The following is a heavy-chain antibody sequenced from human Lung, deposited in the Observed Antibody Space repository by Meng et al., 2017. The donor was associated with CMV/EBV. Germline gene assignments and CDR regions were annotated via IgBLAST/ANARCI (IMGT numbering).Heavy chain of an antibody. Sequence: SETLSLXCTVSGGSISTNYWSWVRQPPGGVLEYIGHISYTGNTHYNPSLKIRVTISMDTSKNQFSLKLNSVTTADTDMYYCAGPDHMGASPHDPFDIWGQGTXV. CDR1: GGSISTNY. D-gene: IGHD1-26*01. V-gene: IGHV4-59*01. CDR2: ISYTGNT. CDR3: AGPDHMGASPHDPFDI. J-gene: IGHJ3*02.